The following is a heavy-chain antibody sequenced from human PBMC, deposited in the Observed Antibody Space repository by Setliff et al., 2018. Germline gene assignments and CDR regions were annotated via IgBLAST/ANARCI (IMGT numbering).Heavy chain of an antibody. CDR1: GGSISSGGYY. J-gene: IGHJ4*02. Sequence: SETLSLTCTVSGGSISSGGYYWSWIRQHPGKGLEWIGYIYSGSTYYNPSLKSRVTISVDTSKNQFSLKLSSVTAADTAVYYCARLRYYGSGSYLDYWGQGTLVTVSS. D-gene: IGHD3-10*01. V-gene: IGHV4-31*03. CDR2: IYSGST. CDR3: ARLRYYGSGSYLDY.